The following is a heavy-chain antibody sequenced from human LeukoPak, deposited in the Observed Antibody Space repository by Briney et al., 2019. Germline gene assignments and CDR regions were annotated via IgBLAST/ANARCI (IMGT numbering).Heavy chain of an antibody. J-gene: IGHJ2*01. Sequence: SETLSLTCTVSGGSISSYYWSWIRQPPGKGLEYIGYIYYSGNTNSNPSLNSRVTISVDTSKNQFSLKLSSVTAADAAVYYCARRGSGASLEYYFDLWGRGTLVTVSS. CDR1: GGSISSYY. V-gene: IGHV4-59*08. CDR3: ARRGSGASLEYYFDL. CDR2: IYYSGNT. D-gene: IGHD1-14*01.